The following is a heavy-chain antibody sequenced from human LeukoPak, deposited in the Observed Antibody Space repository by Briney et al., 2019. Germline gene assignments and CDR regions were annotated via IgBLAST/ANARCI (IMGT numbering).Heavy chain of an antibody. CDR3: ARDSGSVGPGYYYYYYMDV. D-gene: IGHD3-10*01. CDR1: GYTFTSYY. CDR2: INPSGGST. J-gene: IGHJ6*03. V-gene: IGHV1-46*01. Sequence: ASVKVSCKASGYTFTSYYMHWVRQAPGQGLEWMGIINPSGGSTSYAQKFQGRVTMTRDTSTSTVYMELSSLRSDDTAVYYCARDSGSVGPGYYYYYYMDVWGKGTTVTISS.